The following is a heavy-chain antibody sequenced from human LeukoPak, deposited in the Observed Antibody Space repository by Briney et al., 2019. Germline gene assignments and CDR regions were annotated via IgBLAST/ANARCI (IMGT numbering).Heavy chain of an antibody. J-gene: IGHJ4*02. CDR1: GFTFSNYD. V-gene: IGHV3-33*01. D-gene: IGHD6-13*01. CDR3: ARDYSRNSFDY. Sequence: GGSLRLSCAASGFTFSNYDMHWVRQAPGKGLEWVAVIWYDGINNYYADSVKGRLSISRDNSKNALYLQMNSLSAEDTAVYFCARDYSRNSFDYWGQGTLVTVSS. CDR2: IWYDGINN.